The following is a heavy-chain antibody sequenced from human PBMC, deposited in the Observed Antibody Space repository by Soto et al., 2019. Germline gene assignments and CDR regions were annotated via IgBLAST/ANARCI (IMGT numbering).Heavy chain of an antibody. CDR1: GYTFTDYY. J-gene: IGHJ4*02. V-gene: IGHV1-2*02. CDR2: INPNSGGT. D-gene: IGHD1-1*01. CDR3: AKRESTTGYFDY. Sequence: GASVKVSCKASGYTFTDYYMHWVRQAPGQGLEWMGWINPNSGGTNYAQKFQGRVTMTRDTSITTAYMELNWLRSDDTAVYYCAKRESTTGYFDYWGQGALVTVSS.